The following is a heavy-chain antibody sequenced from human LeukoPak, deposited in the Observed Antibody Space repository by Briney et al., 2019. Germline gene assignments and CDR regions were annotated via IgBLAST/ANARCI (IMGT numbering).Heavy chain of an antibody. CDR1: GFTVSSNY. CDR2: IYSGGST. V-gene: IGHV3-53*04. Sequence: GGSLRFAWAASGFTVSSNYMSWVRQAAGKGLGWVSVIYSGGSTYYADSVKGRFTISRHNSKNTLYLQMNSLRAEDTAVYYCARDSVNYYYYGMDVWGQGTTVTVSS. J-gene: IGHJ6*02. CDR3: ARDSVNYYYYGMDV.